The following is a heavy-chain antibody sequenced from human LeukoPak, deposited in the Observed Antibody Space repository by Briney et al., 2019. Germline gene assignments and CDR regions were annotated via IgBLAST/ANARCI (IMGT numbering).Heavy chain of an antibody. CDR3: GRNLGSGSDH. J-gene: IGHJ4*02. CDR2: THYTGET. Sequence: SETLSLTCNVSGDSISGPYWNWIRQSPGRGLEWIGYTHYTGETNYNPSLKSRLTMSVDTSNNQVYLRRISVTAADTAVYYCGRNLGSGSDHWGQGTLVTVSS. CDR1: GDSISGPY. V-gene: IGHV4-59*11. D-gene: IGHD3-10*01.